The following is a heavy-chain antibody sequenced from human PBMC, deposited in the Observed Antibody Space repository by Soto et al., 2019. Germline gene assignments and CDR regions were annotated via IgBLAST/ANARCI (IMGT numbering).Heavy chain of an antibody. Sequence: ASVKVSCKASGYTFTTYAIHWVRQAPGQRLEWMGWINAGNGNTKYSQKFQGRVTITRDTSASTAYMELSSLRSEDTAVYYCAREGGYYDILTGYYNRDPGVYFDYWGQGTLVTVSS. CDR3: AREGGYYDILTGYYNRDPGVYFDY. D-gene: IGHD3-9*01. CDR2: INAGNGNT. J-gene: IGHJ4*02. CDR1: GYTFTTYA. V-gene: IGHV1-3*01.